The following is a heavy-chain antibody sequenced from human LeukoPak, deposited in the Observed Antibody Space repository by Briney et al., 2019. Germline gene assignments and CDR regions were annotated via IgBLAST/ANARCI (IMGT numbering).Heavy chain of an antibody. CDR3: AKVARSSSWSYYFDY. D-gene: IGHD6-13*01. CDR2: ISGSGGST. CDR1: GFTFSSYV. J-gene: IGHJ4*02. V-gene: IGHV3-23*01. Sequence: GGSLRLSCAASGFTFSSYVMNWVRQAPGKGLEWVSVISGSGGSTDYADSVKGRFTISRDNSKSTLYLQMNSLSAEDTALYYCAKVARSSSWSYYFDYWGQGTLVTVSS.